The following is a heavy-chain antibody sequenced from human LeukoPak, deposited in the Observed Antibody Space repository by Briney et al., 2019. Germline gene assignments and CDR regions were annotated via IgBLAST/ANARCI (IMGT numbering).Heavy chain of an antibody. J-gene: IGHJ6*02. CDR3: ARDRGQWLAQAYGMDV. D-gene: IGHD6-19*01. CDR1: GFTFSSYA. V-gene: IGHV3-30-3*01. Sequence: GRSLRLSCAASGFTFSSYAMHWVRQAPGKGLEWVAVISYDGSNKYYADSVKGRLTISRDNSKNTLYLQMNSLRAEDTAVYYCARDRGQWLAQAYGMDVWGQGTTVTVSS. CDR2: ISYDGSNK.